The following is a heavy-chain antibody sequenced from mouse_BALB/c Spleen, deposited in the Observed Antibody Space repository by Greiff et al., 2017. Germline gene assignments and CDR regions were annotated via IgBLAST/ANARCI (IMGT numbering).Heavy chain of an antibody. CDR2: INPYNDGT. CDR3: ARGLGQLGYWFAY. D-gene: IGHD3-2*01. CDR1: GYTFTSYV. V-gene: IGHV1-14*01. Sequence: EVQLKESGPELVKPGASVKMSCKASGYTFTSYVMHWVKQKPGQGLEWIGYINPYNDGTKYNEKFKGKATLTSDKSSSTAYMELSSLTSEDSAVYYCARGLGQLGYWFAYWGQGTLVTVSA. J-gene: IGHJ3*01.